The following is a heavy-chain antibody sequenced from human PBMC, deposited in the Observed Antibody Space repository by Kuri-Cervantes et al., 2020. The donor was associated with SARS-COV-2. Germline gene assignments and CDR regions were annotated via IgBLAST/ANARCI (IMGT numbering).Heavy chain of an antibody. V-gene: IGHV3-20*04. CDR3: ARGYQPPAMFYYGMDV. Sequence: GESLKISCAASGFTFDDYGMSWVRQAPGKGLEWVSGINWNGGSTGYADSVKGRFTISRDNAKNSLYLQMNSLRAEDTAVYYCARGYQPPAMFYYGMDVWGQGTTVTVSS. J-gene: IGHJ6*02. CDR1: GFTFDDYG. D-gene: IGHD2-2*01. CDR2: INWNGGST.